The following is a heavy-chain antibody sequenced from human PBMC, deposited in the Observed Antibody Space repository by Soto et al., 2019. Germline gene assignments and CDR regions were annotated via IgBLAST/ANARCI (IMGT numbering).Heavy chain of an antibody. J-gene: IGHJ6*02. CDR3: ARVSLSYYYRMDV. CDR2: IYYSGST. V-gene: IGHV4-31*03. Sequence: SETLSLTCTVSGGSISSGGYYWSWIRQHPGKGLEWIGYIYYSGSTYYNPSLKSRVTISVDTSKNQFSLKLSSVTAADTAVYYCARVSLSYYYRMDVWGQGTTVTVSS. CDR1: GGSISSGGYY.